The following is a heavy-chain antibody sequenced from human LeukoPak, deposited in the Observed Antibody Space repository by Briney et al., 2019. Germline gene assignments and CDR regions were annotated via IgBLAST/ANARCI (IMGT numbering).Heavy chain of an antibody. CDR2: ISGSGGST. J-gene: IGHJ1*01. CDR3: AKSTFGTEYFQN. CDR1: GFTFRSYA. Sequence: GGSLRLSCAASGFTFRSYAMSWVRQAPGKGLEWVSGISGSGGSTDYADSVKGRFTISRDNSKNTLYLQMNSLRAEDTAVYHCAKSTFGTEYFQNWGQGTLVTVSS. D-gene: IGHD3-10*02. V-gene: IGHV3-23*01.